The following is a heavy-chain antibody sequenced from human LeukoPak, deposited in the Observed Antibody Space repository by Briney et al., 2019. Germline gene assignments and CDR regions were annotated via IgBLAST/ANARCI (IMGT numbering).Heavy chain of an antibody. V-gene: IGHV1-69*01. J-gene: IGHJ4*02. CDR3: AVNPTYCSSTSCHLGTY. Sequence: SVKVSCKASGGTFSSCAISWVRQAPGQGLEWMGGIIPIFGTANYAQKFQGRVTITADESTSTAYMELSSLRSEDTAVYYCAVNPTYCSSTSCHLGTYWGQGTLVTVSS. CDR1: GGTFSSCA. D-gene: IGHD2-2*01. CDR2: IIPIFGTA.